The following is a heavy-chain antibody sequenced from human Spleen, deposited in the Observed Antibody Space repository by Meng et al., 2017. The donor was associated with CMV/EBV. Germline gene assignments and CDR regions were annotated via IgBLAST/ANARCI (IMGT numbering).Heavy chain of an antibody. J-gene: IGHJ4*02. CDR3: AREASGSLDY. D-gene: IGHD1-26*01. CDR1: GYTFIGYY. CDR2: FDPEDGET. V-gene: IGHV1-24*01. Sequence: ASVKVSCKASGYTFIGYYMHWVRQAPGKGLEWMGGFDPEDGETIYARKFQGRVTLTEDTSTNTAYMELSSLRSEDTAVYYCAREASGSLDYWGQGTLVTVSS.